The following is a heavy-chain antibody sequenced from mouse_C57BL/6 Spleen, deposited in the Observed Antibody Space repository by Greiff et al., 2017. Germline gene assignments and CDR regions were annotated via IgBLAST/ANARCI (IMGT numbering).Heavy chain of an antibody. V-gene: IGHV3-6*01. D-gene: IGHD2-4*01. Sequence: ESGPGLVKPSQSLSLTCSVTGYSITSGYYWNWIRQFPGNKLEWMGYISYDGSNNYNPSLKNRISITRDTSKNQFFLKLNSVTTEDTATYYGARDGGGMITDWYFDVWGTGTTVTVSS. CDR1: GYSITSGYY. J-gene: IGHJ1*03. CDR2: ISYDGSN. CDR3: ARDGGGMITDWYFDV.